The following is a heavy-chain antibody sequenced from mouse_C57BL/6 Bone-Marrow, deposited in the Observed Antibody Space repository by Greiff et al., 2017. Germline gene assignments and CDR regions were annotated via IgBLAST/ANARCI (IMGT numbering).Heavy chain of an antibody. Sequence: VQLKQSGTVLARPGASVKMSCKTSGYTFTSYWMHWVKQRPGQGLEWIGAIYPGNSDTSYNQKFKGKAKLTAVTSASTAYMELSSLPNEDSAVYDCTSPDGYYPAWFAYWGQGTLVTVSA. J-gene: IGHJ3*01. CDR2: IYPGNSDT. V-gene: IGHV1-5*01. CDR3: TSPDGYYPAWFAY. CDR1: GYTFTSYW. D-gene: IGHD2-3*01.